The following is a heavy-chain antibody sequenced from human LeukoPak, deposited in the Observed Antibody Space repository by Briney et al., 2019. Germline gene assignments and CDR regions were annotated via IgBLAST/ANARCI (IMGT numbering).Heavy chain of an antibody. CDR1: GYTFTVYY. CDR3: ARSQESCSGGTCPGDY. D-gene: IGHD2-15*01. V-gene: IGHV1-2*02. Sequence: ASVKVSCKASGYTFTVYYMHWVRQAPGQGPEWMGWINTKSGGTRYAQNFQGRVTMTRDTSINTAYMELSSLTFDDTAVYYCARSQESCSGGTCPGDYWGQGTLVTVSS. CDR2: INTKSGGT. J-gene: IGHJ4*02.